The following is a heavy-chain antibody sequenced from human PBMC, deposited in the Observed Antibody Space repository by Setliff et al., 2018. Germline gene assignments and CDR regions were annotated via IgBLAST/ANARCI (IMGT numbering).Heavy chain of an antibody. CDR1: GFTFSSYG. D-gene: IGHD6-19*01. V-gene: IGHV3-33*06. CDR2: IWYDGSNK. CDR3: AKELAVAGSCIDY. J-gene: IGHJ4*02. Sequence: GGSLRLSCAASGFTFSSYGMHWVRQAPGKGLEWVAVIWYDGSNKYYADSVKGRFTISRDNSKNTLYLQMNSLRAEDTAVYYCAKELAVAGSCIDYWGQGTLVTVSS.